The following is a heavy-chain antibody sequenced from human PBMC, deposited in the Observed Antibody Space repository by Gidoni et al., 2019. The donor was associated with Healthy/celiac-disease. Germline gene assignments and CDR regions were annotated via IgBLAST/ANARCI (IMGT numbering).Heavy chain of an antibody. Sequence: QLQLQASCPGLVKPSETLSLTCTLLVGSVSSGSYYWSWSRQPPGKGLEWIGYIYYSGSTNYDPSLKSRVTISVDTSKNQFSLKLSSVTAADTAVYYCARCEYSISGGYYYYGMDVWGQGTTVTVSS. D-gene: IGHD6-6*01. CDR1: VGSVSSGSYY. CDR3: ARCEYSISGGYYYYGMDV. CDR2: IYYSGST. J-gene: IGHJ6*02. V-gene: IGHV4-61*01.